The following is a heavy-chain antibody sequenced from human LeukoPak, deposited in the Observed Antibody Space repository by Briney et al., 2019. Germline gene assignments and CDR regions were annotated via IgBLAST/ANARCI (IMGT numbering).Heavy chain of an antibody. J-gene: IGHJ6*03. CDR2: ISSSGTTI. CDR3: ARDGGWYKRGLDHYYYYMDV. V-gene: IGHV3-48*01. CDR1: GFTFRTSG. D-gene: IGHD6-19*01. Sequence: GGSLRLSCAASGFTFRTSGMNWVRQAPGKGLEWVSYISSSGTTISYAQSVKGRFTITRDNAQNSLTLHMNTLRADDTAVYYCARDGGWYKRGLDHYYYYMDVWGKGTTVIVSS.